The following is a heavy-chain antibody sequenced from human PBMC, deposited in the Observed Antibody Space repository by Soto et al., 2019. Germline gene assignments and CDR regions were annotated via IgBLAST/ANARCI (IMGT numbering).Heavy chain of an antibody. D-gene: IGHD3-9*01. CDR3: AHSARYYDILTGQYFPLNFDY. Sequence: EASVKVSCKASGYTFTSYGISWVRQAPGQGLEWMGWISAYNGNTNYAQKLQGRVTITKDTSKNQVVLTMTDMGPVDTATYYCAHSARYYDILTGQYFPLNFDYWGLGTLVTVSS. V-gene: IGHV1-18*01. CDR1: GYTFTSYG. CDR2: ISAYNGNT. J-gene: IGHJ4*02.